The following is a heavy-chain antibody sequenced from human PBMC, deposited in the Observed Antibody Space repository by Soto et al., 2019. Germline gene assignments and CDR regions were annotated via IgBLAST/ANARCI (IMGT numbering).Heavy chain of an antibody. CDR1: GGSFSGYY. Sequence: SETLSLTCAVYGGSFSGYYWSWIRQPPGKGLEWIGEINHSGSTNYNPSLKSRVTISVDTSKNQFSLKLSSVTAADTAVYYCARGYPNDIVVVVAAKYYYYGMDVWGQGTTVTVSS. J-gene: IGHJ6*02. CDR3: ARGYPNDIVVVVAAKYYYYGMDV. CDR2: INHSGST. D-gene: IGHD2-15*01. V-gene: IGHV4-34*01.